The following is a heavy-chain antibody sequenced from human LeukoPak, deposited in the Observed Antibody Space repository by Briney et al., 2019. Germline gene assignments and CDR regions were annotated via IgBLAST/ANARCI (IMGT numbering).Heavy chain of an antibody. Sequence: SETLSLTCAVSGGSISSGGYSWSWIRQPPGKGLEWIGYIYHSGSTYYNPSLKSRVTISVDTSKNQFSLKLSSVTAADTAVYYCARLSHSSSWFDPWGQGTLVTVSS. J-gene: IGHJ5*02. CDR1: GGSISSGGYS. CDR2: IYHSGST. CDR3: ARLSHSSSWFDP. D-gene: IGHD6-13*01. V-gene: IGHV4-30-2*01.